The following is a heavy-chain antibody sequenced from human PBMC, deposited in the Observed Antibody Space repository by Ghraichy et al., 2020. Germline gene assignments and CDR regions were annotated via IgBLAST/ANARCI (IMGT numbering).Heavy chain of an antibody. J-gene: IGHJ4*02. CDR2: IYYSGST. CDR1: GGSISSYY. V-gene: IGHV4-59*01. CDR3: ARGADDSRFDY. D-gene: IGHD1-1*01. Sequence: SETLSLTCTVSGGSISSYYWSWIRQPPGKGLEWIEYIYYSGSTNYNPSLKSRVTISVDTSKNQFSLKLISVPAADTAVYYCARGADDSRFDYWGQGTLVTVSS.